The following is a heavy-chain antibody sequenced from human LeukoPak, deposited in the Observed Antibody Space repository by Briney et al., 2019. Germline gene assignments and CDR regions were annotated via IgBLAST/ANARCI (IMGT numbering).Heavy chain of an antibody. Sequence: ASVKVSCKASGYTFTGYYMHWVRQAPGQGLEWMGWINPNSGGTNYAQKFQGWVTMTRDTSISTAYMELSRLRADDTAVYYCARGSSSWSPIDYWGQGTLVTVSS. CDR2: INPNSGGT. V-gene: IGHV1-2*04. CDR3: ARGSSSWSPIDY. J-gene: IGHJ4*02. D-gene: IGHD6-13*01. CDR1: GYTFTGYY.